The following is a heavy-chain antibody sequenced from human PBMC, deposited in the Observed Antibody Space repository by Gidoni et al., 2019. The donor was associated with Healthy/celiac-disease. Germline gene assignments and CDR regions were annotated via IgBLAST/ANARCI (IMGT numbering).Heavy chain of an antibody. CDR1: GFTFDDYA. CDR2: ISGDGGST. Sequence: EVQLVESGGGVVQPGGSLRLSCAASGFTFDDYAMHWVRQAPGKGLEWVSLISGDGGSTYYADSVKGRFTISRDNSKNSLYLQMNSLRTEDTALYYCAKDTGYSSGWYTFGDYWGQGTLVTVSS. V-gene: IGHV3-43*02. J-gene: IGHJ4*02. D-gene: IGHD6-19*01. CDR3: AKDTGYSSGWYTFGDY.